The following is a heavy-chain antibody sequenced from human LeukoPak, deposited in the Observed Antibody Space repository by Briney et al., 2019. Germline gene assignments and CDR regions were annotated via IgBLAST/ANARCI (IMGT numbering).Heavy chain of an antibody. V-gene: IGHV4-4*07. D-gene: IGHD1-26*01. CDR2: MHTSGGT. CDR1: GGSISSYY. Sequence: SETLSLTCSVSGGSISSYYWSWIRQPAGKGLEWIGRMHTSGGTNYNPSLKSRLTMSVDTSKNQFSLKLSSVTAADTAVYYCARPNSGSYYYGAFDIWGQGTMVTVSS. J-gene: IGHJ3*02. CDR3: ARPNSGSYYYGAFDI.